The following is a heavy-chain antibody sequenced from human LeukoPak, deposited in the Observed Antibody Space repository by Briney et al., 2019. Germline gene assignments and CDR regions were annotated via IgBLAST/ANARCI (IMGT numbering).Heavy chain of an antibody. Sequence: GGSLRLSCAASGFTFSSYTMNWVRQAPGKGLEWVSAISGSGGSTYYADSVKGRFTISRDNSKNTLYLQMNSLRAEDTAVYYCAIVYCSSTSCYPWGQGTLVTVSS. CDR3: AIVYCSSTSCYP. CDR1: GFTFSSYT. CDR2: ISGSGGST. V-gene: IGHV3-23*01. J-gene: IGHJ5*02. D-gene: IGHD2-2*01.